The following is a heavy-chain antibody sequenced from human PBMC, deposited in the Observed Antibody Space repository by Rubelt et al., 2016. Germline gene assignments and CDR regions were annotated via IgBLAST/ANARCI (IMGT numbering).Heavy chain of an antibody. CDR3: ARLPRVGYHFDY. Sequence: GFTFSSYAMHWVRQAPGKGLEWVAVISYDGSNKYYADSVKGRFTVSRDNAKNTLYLQMKSLRAEDTAVYYCARLPRVGYHFDYWGQGTLVTVSS. V-gene: IGHV3-30*04. CDR1: GFTFSSYA. D-gene: IGHD2-8*02. CDR2: ISYDGSNK. J-gene: IGHJ4*02.